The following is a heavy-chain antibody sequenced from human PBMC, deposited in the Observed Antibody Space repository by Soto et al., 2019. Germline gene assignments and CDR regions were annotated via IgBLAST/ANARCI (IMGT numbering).Heavy chain of an antibody. V-gene: IGHV3-23*01. CDR1: ALTFSMFG. Sequence: GGSLLLSWVSSALTFSMFGMTWLHQAPGKGLEWVSTISDSGGSTYYAGAVKGRFTISRDSSKDTLFLQMNSLRAEDTAVYFCARALCSGRSCYRRGFDFWGQGTLVTVSS. CDR2: ISDSGGST. J-gene: IGHJ4*02. CDR3: ARALCSGRSCYRRGFDF. D-gene: IGHD2-15*01.